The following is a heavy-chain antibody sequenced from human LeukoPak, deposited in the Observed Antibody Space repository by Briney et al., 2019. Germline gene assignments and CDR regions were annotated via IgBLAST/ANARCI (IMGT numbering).Heavy chain of an antibody. CDR3: ATTLHSSSWLSAYYYYYYMDV. J-gene: IGHJ6*03. CDR2: TSSSGSSI. D-gene: IGHD6-13*01. Sequence: GGSLRLSCAASGFTFSSYEMNWVRQAPGKGLEWVSYTSSSGSSIYYADSVKGRFTISRDNAKNSLYLQMNSLRAEDTAVYYCATTLHSSSWLSAYYYYYYMDVWGKGTTVTVSS. V-gene: IGHV3-48*03. CDR1: GFTFSSYE.